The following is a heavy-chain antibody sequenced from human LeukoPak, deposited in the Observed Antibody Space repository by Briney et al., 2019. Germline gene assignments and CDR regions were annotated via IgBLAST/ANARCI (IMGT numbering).Heavy chain of an antibody. D-gene: IGHD4-17*01. CDR1: GGSINTYY. J-gene: IGHJ4*02. Sequence: SETLSLTCSVSGGSINTYYWSWIRQTPGKGLEWIGCIYYSGTTYYHPSLTSRVAISVDTSKNQFSLKLSSVTAADTAVYYCARSGTVTTWNYWGQGTLVTVSS. CDR3: ARSGTVTTWNY. V-gene: IGHV4-59*06. CDR2: IYYSGTT.